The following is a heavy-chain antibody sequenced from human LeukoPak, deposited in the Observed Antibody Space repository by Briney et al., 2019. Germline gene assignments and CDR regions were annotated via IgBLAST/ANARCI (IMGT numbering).Heavy chain of an antibody. Sequence: GGSLRLSCAASGFTFSSYSMNWVRQALGKGLEWVSYISRSSTTIYYADSVKGRFTISRDNAKNSLYLQMNSLRDEDTAVYYCVKDRTGTYTLDYWGQGTLVTVSS. V-gene: IGHV3-48*02. CDR3: VKDRTGTYTLDY. CDR2: ISRSSTTI. CDR1: GFTFSSYS. D-gene: IGHD3-10*01. J-gene: IGHJ4*02.